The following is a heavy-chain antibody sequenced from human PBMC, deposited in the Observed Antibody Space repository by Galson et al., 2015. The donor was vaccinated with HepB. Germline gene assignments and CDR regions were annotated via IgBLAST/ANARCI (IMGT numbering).Heavy chain of an antibody. CDR2: INPSGGST. V-gene: IGHV1-46*04. CDR3: ARALAGELGYYYYGMDV. CDR1: GYTFTSYY. Sequence: SVKVSCKASGYTFTSYYTHWVRQAPGQGLEWMGIINPSGGSTSYAQKLQGRVTMTRDTSTSTVYMELSSLRSEDTAVYYCARALAGELGYYYYGMDVWGQGTTVTVSS. D-gene: IGHD3-10*01. J-gene: IGHJ6*02.